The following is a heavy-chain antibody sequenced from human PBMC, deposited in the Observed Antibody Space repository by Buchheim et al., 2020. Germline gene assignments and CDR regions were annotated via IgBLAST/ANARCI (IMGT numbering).Heavy chain of an antibody. Sequence: QVQLVQSGAEVKKPGASVQVSCKASGYTFTGYYMHWVRQAPGQGLEWMGWINPNNGGTNYAQKFQGRVTMTRDTSISTGYMELSSLRSDDTAVYYCARVRSSSSVDYWGQGTL. CDR3: ARVRSSSSVDY. J-gene: IGHJ4*01. D-gene: IGHD6-6*01. CDR2: INPNNGGT. CDR1: GYTFTGYY. V-gene: IGHV1-2*02.